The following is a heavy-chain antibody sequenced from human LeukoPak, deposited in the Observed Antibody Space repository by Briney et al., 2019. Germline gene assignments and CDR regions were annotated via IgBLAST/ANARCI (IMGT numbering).Heavy chain of an antibody. J-gene: IGHJ3*02. CDR2: KSYDGSNK. Sequence: GGSLRLPCAASGFTFSSYAMHWVRQAPGKGLEWVAVKSYDGSNKYYADSVKGRFTISRDNSKNTLYLQMNSLRAEDTAVYYCARELYYDNGGGAFDIWGQGTMVTVSS. V-gene: IGHV3-30-3*01. CDR1: GFTFSSYA. CDR3: ARELYYDNGGGAFDI. D-gene: IGHD3-9*01.